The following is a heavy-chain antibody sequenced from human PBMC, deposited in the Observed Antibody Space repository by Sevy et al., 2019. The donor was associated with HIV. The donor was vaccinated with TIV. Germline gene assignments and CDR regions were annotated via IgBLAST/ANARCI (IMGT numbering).Heavy chain of an antibody. CDR3: ARVDFYGSGYYYGMDV. CDR1: GFTFSSYS. CDR2: ISSSSTI. Sequence: GGSLRLSCAASGFTFSSYSMNWVRQAPGKGLEWVSYISSSSTIYYADSVKGQFTISRDNAKNSLYLQMNSLRDEDTAVYYCARVDFYGSGYYYGMDVWGQGTTVTVSS. J-gene: IGHJ6*02. D-gene: IGHD3-10*01. V-gene: IGHV3-48*02.